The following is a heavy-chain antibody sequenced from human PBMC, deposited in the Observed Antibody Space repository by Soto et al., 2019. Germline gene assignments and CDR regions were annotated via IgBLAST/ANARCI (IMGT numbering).Heavy chain of an antibody. CDR1: GDPINNYY. D-gene: IGHD1-1*01. CDR2: IYYSGNT. CDR3: AKQGGKYGIRSFDP. Sequence: SETLSLTCTVSGDPINNYYWSWIRQPPGKGLEWIGYIYYSGNTKYNPSLKSRVTISVDTSKNQFSLRLTSVTAADTAVYYCAKQGGKYGIRSFDPWGQGTLVTVSS. V-gene: IGHV4-59*08. J-gene: IGHJ5*02.